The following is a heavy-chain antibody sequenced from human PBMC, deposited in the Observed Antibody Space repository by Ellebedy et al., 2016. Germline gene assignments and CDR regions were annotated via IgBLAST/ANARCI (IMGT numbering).Heavy chain of an antibody. V-gene: IGHV6-1*01. CDR3: TKGWLRGWFDP. CDR1: GDSVSINSGG. Sequence: SQTLSLTCAISGDSVSINSGGWNWIRQSPERGLEWLGRTYYASKWNNDYAVSVKSRAVINPDTSKNQISLQLDSVTPEDTAVYYCTKGWLRGWFDPWGQGTLVTVSS. D-gene: IGHD5-12*01. CDR2: TYYASKWNN. J-gene: IGHJ5*02.